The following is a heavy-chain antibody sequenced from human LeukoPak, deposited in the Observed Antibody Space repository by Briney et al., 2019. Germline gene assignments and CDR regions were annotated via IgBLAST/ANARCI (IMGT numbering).Heavy chain of an antibody. V-gene: IGHV3-23*01. J-gene: IGHJ6*02. D-gene: IGHD3-10*01. Sequence: PGGSLRLSCAVSGFTFSTYAMNWVRQAPGKGLEWVSAISDSGGHTYYADSVEGRFTISRDNSKNTLYLQMNSLGAEDTAVYYCARDPNYYGSANFALDVWGQGTTVTVSS. CDR1: GFTFSTYA. CDR2: ISDSGGHT. CDR3: ARDPNYYGSANFALDV.